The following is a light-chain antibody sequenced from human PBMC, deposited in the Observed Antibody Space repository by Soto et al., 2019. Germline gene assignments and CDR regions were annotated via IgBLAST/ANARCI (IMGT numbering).Light chain of an antibody. Sequence: QSVLTQPASVSGSPGQSITISCTGTNSDVGSYNLVSWYQHHPGKAPKLMIYEGSRRPSGVSNRFYGSKSGNTASLTISGLQAEDEADYFCCSYAGTSGAHWVFGGGTKLTVL. J-gene: IGLJ3*02. V-gene: IGLV2-23*01. CDR2: EGS. CDR3: CSYAGTSGAHWV. CDR1: NSDVGSYNL.